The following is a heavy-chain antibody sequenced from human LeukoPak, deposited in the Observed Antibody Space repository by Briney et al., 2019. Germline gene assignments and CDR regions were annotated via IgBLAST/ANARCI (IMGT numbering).Heavy chain of an antibody. J-gene: IGHJ5*02. CDR2: IYESGSA. V-gene: IGHV4-39*01. Sequence: SETLSLTCAVSGGSISSSFNYWAWIRQPPGKGLEWIGSIYESGSAYYNPSLKSRITMSVDTSENQFSLKLTSVTAADTAVYYCARHYGPWGQGTLVTVSS. D-gene: IGHD3-16*01. CDR1: GGSISSSFNY. CDR3: ARHYGP.